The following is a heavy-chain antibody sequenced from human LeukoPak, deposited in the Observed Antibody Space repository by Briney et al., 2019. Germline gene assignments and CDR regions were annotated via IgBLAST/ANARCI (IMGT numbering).Heavy chain of an antibody. CDR1: GFTFSSYA. CDR3: AKQYYYGSGSKQFDY. J-gene: IGHJ4*02. Sequence: GASLRLSCAASGFTFSSYAMSWGRQAPGNGLEWVAVISYDGSNKYYADSVKGRFTISRDNYKNTLYLQMNSLRAEDTAVYYCAKQYYYGSGSKQFDYWGQGTLVTVSS. D-gene: IGHD3-10*01. V-gene: IGHV3-30*18. CDR2: ISYDGSNK.